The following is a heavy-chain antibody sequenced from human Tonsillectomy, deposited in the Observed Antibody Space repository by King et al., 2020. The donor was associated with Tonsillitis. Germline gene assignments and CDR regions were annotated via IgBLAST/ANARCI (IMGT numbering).Heavy chain of an antibody. CDR2: IWYDGSRV. Sequence: VQLVESGGTMVQPGRSLRLSCAASGFTFSSYAMHWVRQAPGKGLEWVAVIWYDGSRVFYADSVKGRFTISRENSKNTLYLQMDSLRVEDTVVYYCAGELVGPTDFDYWGQGTLVTVSS. J-gene: IGHJ4*02. V-gene: IGHV3-33*01. D-gene: IGHD1-26*01. CDR3: AGELVGPTDFDY. CDR1: GFTFSSYA.